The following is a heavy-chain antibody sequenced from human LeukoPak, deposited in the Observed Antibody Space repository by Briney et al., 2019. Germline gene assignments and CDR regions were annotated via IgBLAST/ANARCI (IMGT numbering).Heavy chain of an antibody. V-gene: IGHV3-23*01. CDR1: GFTFSSYA. J-gene: IGHJ4*02. Sequence: PGGSLRLSCAASGFTFSSYAMTWVRQAPGKGLEWVSTITGSGGYTYYADSVKGRFTISRDNSKNTLYLQMNSLRAEDTAVYYCAKDMGIHFDYWGQGTLVTVSS. CDR3: AKDMGIHFDY. D-gene: IGHD3-10*01. CDR2: ITGSGGYT.